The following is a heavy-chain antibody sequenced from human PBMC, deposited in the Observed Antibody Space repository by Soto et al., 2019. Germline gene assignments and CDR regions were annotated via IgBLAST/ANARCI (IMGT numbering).Heavy chain of an antibody. CDR2: IESGGST. J-gene: IGHJ6*02. CDR1: GFTVSSTY. CDR3: ARGWGYFDSSGFPYLYAMDV. V-gene: IGHV3-53*01. D-gene: IGHD3-22*01. Sequence: GVSLRLSCNASGFTVSSTYMSWVRQAPGMGLEWVAVIESGGSTHYADSVKGRFTISRDNAKNSLYLQMTSLRAEDTALYYCARGWGYFDSSGFPYLYAMDVWGQGTTVTVSS.